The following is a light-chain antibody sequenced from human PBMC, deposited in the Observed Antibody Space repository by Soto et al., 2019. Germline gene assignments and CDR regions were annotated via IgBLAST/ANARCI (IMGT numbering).Light chain of an antibody. CDR1: QSVSSN. CDR2: GAF. CDR3: QQRSNWPPIT. V-gene: IGKV3-11*01. Sequence: IAMTQSPATLSVSPWEIASLSCSASQSVSSNLAWYHQRPGQAPTLLIYGAFTRATGIPARFSGSGSGTDFTLTISSLEAEDFAVYYCQQRSNWPPITFGQGTRLEIK. J-gene: IGKJ5*01.